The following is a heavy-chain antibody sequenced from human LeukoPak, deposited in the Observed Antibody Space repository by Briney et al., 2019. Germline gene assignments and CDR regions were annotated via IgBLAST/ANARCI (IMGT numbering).Heavy chain of an antibody. CDR1: GFTFSNYG. J-gene: IGHJ4*02. CDR3: AKGLLGLGDY. V-gene: IGHV3-30*02. Sequence: PGGSLRLSCAASGFTFSNYGMHWVRRAPGKGLEWVAFIRSDGSNKYSAVSVKGRFTISRDNSKNTVYLQMNSLRAEDTAVYYCAKGLLGLGDYWGQGTLVTVSS. D-gene: IGHD3/OR15-3a*01. CDR2: IRSDGSNK.